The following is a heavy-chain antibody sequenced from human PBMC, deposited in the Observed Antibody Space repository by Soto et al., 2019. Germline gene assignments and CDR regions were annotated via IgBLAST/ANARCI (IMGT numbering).Heavy chain of an antibody. CDR2: IVVGSGNT. Sequence: QMQLVQSGPEVKKPGTSVKVSCKASGFTFTSSAVQWVRQARGQRLEWIGWIVVGSGNTNYAQKFQERVTITRAMPTRTADIVPSRLSPEATAVYYCAAHRLEMATTGFGYWGQGTLVNVSS. V-gene: IGHV1-58*01. D-gene: IGHD3-10*01. CDR1: GFTFTSSA. J-gene: IGHJ4*02. CDR3: AAHRLEMATTGFGY.